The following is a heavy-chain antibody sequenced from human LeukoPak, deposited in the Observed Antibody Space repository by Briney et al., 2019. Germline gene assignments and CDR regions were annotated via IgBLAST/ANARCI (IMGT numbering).Heavy chain of an antibody. CDR1: GGSVSSRSYY. CDR3: ARDQDGATFLDY. J-gene: IGHJ4*02. CDR2: CYYSGII. V-gene: IGHV4-61*01. Sequence: SETLSLTCTVSGGSVSSRSYYWSWIRQPPGKRLEWIGYCYYSGIINYNPSLKSRVTMSVDTSKNQFSLKLTSVTAADTAVYYCARDQDGATFLDYWGQGALVTVSS. D-gene: IGHD1-26*01.